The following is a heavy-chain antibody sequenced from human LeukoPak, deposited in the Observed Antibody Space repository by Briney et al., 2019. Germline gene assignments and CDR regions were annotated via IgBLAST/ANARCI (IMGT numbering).Heavy chain of an antibody. D-gene: IGHD7-27*01. Sequence: ASVKVSCKASGYTFTVYYMHWVRQTLGQGLEWMGWINPNRGGTNYAQRFQGRVIMTWDTSISTASMELSWLRSDDTAVYYCSRGPHWDPHFDFWGQGTLVTVSS. CDR1: GYTFTVYY. V-gene: IGHV1-2*02. J-gene: IGHJ4*02. CDR2: INPNRGGT. CDR3: SRGPHWDPHFDF.